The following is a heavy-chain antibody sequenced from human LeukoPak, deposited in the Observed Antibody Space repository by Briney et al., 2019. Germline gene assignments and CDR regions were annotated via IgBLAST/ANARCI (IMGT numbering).Heavy chain of an antibody. CDR1: GYTFTGHY. J-gene: IGHJ5*02. Sequence: ASVKVSCKASGYTFTGHYMHWVRQAPGQGLEWMGWINPNSGGTYYAQKFQGRVTMTRNTSITTAYMELSSLRSEDTAVYYCARMHYYDSSGDNWFDPWGQGTLVTVSS. CDR2: INPNSGGT. CDR3: ARMHYYDSSGDNWFDP. D-gene: IGHD3-22*01. V-gene: IGHV1-2*02.